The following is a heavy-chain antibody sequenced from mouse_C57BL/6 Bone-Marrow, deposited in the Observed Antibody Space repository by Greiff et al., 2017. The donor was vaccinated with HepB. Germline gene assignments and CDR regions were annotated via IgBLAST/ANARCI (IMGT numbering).Heavy chain of an antibody. CDR3: ARRVGYLFAY. CDR1: GFTFSDYG. CDR2: ISSGSSTI. D-gene: IGHD2-2*01. V-gene: IGHV5-17*01. J-gene: IGHJ3*01. Sequence: EVKLVESGGGLVKPGGSLKLSCAASGFTFSDYGMHWVRQAPEKGLEWVAYISSGSSTIYYADTVKGRFTISRDNAKKTLFLQITSLRSDDTAVYYCARRVGYLFAYWGQGTLVTVSA.